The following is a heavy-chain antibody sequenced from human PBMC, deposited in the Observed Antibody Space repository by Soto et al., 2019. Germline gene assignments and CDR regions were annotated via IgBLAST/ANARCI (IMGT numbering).Heavy chain of an antibody. V-gene: IGHV1-8*01. J-gene: IGHJ4*02. CDR3: AKIVGATWVFDY. Sequence: QVQLVQSGAEVKKPGASVRVSCKTSGYTFTNYDIIWVRQATGQGLEWMGWMNPHSGNTGYAQNFQGRVTMTRDTPISTAYLELSSLRSEDTAVYYCAKIVGATWVFDYWGQGTLVTVSS. CDR2: MNPHSGNT. D-gene: IGHD1-26*01. CDR1: GYTFTNYD.